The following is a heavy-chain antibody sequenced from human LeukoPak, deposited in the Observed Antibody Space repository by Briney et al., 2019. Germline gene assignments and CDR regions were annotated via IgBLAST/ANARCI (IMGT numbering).Heavy chain of an antibody. D-gene: IGHD4-17*01. CDR2: ISGDGIST. Sequence: RISGDGISTSYADSVEGRFTISRDNAKNTLYLQMNSLRAEDTAVYYCASPLWYGDEVDYWGQGSLVTVSS. J-gene: IGHJ4*02. CDR3: ASPLWYGDEVDY. V-gene: IGHV3-74*01.